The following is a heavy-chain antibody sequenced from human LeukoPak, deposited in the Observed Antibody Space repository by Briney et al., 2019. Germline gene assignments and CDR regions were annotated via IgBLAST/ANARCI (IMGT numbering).Heavy chain of an antibody. CDR1: GGSFSGYY. CDR3: ARGLNWGSSNFDY. D-gene: IGHD7-27*01. V-gene: IGHV4-34*01. Sequence: SETLSLTCAVYGGSFSGYYWSWIRQPPGKGLEWIGEINHSGSTNYNPSLKSRVTISVDTSKNQFSLKLSSVTAADTAVYYCARGLNWGSSNFDYWGQGTLVTVSS. J-gene: IGHJ4*02. CDR2: INHSGST.